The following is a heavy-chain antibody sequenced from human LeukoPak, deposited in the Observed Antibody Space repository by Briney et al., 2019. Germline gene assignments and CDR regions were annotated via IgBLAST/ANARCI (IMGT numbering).Heavy chain of an antibody. V-gene: IGHV4-39*01. Sequence: SETLSLTCTVSGGSISGSSYFWGWIRQPPGKGLEWIGSIYYSGSTYYNPSLKSRVTISVDTSKNQFSLKLSSVTAADTAVFFCTRMETVGYFDYWGLGTLATVSS. CDR1: GGSISGSSYF. J-gene: IGHJ4*02. D-gene: IGHD2-15*01. CDR3: TRMETVGYFDY. CDR2: IYYSGST.